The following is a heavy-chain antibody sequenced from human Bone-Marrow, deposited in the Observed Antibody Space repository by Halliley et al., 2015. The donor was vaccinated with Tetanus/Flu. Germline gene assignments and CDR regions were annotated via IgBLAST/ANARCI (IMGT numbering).Heavy chain of an antibody. J-gene: IGHJ4*02. CDR1: GFTFSSYS. Sequence: SLRLSCAASGFTFSSYSMNWVRQAPGKGLEWVSSISSSSSDIYYADSVKGRFTISRDNAKNSLYLQMNSLRAEDTAVYYCARDVFGGTAMATFGFWVLVTLATGSS. CDR3: ARDVFGGTAMATFGF. V-gene: IGHV3-21*01. D-gene: IGHD5-18*01. CDR2: ISSSSSDI.